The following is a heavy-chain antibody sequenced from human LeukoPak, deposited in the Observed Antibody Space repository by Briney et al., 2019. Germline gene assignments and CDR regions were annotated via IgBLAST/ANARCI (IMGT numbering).Heavy chain of an antibody. D-gene: IGHD3-22*01. J-gene: IGHJ4*02. CDR2: ISGSGGST. V-gene: IGHV3-23*01. Sequence: GGSLRLSCAASGFTFSSYAMSWVRQAPGKGLEWVSAISGSGGSTYYADSVKGRFTISRDNSKNTLYLQMNSLRAEDTAVYYCARAHYYDSSGLDFWGQGTLVTVSS. CDR3: ARAHYYDSSGLDF. CDR1: GFTFSSYA.